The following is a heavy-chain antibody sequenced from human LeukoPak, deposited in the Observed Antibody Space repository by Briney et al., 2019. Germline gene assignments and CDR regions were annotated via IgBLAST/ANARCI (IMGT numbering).Heavy chain of an antibody. Sequence: GGSLRLSCAASGYTVSSSYMNWVRQAPGKGLEWVSLIFSGGGTYYADSVKGRFTISRDNSKNTLFLQMNSLRAEDTAVYYCARGGVVYPDSFDIWGRGTMVTVSS. J-gene: IGHJ3*02. V-gene: IGHV3-66*01. CDR1: GYTVSSSY. CDR2: IFSGGGT. D-gene: IGHD2-15*01. CDR3: ARGGVVYPDSFDI.